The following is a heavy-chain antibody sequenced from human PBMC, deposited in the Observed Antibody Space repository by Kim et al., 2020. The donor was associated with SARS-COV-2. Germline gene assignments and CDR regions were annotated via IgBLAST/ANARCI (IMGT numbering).Heavy chain of an antibody. J-gene: IGHJ6*02. CDR1: GFTFIHYA. V-gene: IGHV3-23*01. CDR3: VKGHGGIPQLYYGMDV. CDR2: ISASGNSV. D-gene: IGHD2-15*01. Sequence: GGSLRLSCTTSGFTFIHYAMSWVRQAPGKGLEWVSLISASGNSVFYADSVKGRFTISRDSSKNSVNLQMTRLRADDTAIYYCVKGHGGIPQLYYGMDVWGHGTTDSAPS.